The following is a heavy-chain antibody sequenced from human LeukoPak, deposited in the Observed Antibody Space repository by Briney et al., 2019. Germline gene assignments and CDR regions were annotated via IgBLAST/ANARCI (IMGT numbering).Heavy chain of an antibody. CDR2: INHSGST. CDR3: AAGNIGRLRVWFDP. CDR1: GGFISSNY. J-gene: IGHJ5*02. D-gene: IGHD3-10*01. V-gene: IGHV4-34*01. Sequence: SETLSLTCTVSGGFISSNYWTWIRQTPGKGLEWIGEINHSGSTNCNPSLKSRVTISVDTSKNQFSLKLSSVTAADTAVYYCAAGNIGRLRVWFDPWGQGALVTVSS.